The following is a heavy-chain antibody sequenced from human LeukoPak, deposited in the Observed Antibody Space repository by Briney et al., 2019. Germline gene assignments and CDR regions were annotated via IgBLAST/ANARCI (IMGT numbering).Heavy chain of an antibody. CDR3: TKTQGFFDH. J-gene: IGHJ4*02. V-gene: IGHV3-23*01. Sequence: GGSLRLSCAASGFTFSNNGMTWVRQALGKGMEWVTGISDGGDTTDDAGSVKGRFTVSRDNSKNILYLQMNSLRAEDTAIYYCTKTQGFFDHWGQGSLVTVSS. CDR2: ISDGGDTT. CDR1: GFTFSNNG.